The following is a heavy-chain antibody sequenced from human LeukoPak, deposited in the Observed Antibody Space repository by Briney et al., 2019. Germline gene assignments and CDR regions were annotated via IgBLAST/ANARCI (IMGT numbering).Heavy chain of an antibody. J-gene: IGHJ6*02. V-gene: IGHV3-30*03. CDR3: ARDLLGVSYGMDV. Sequence: GGSLRLSCAASGFTFSSYSMNWVRQAPGKGLEWVAVISYDGSNKYYADSVKGRFTISRDNSKNTLYLQMNSLRAEDTAVYYCARDLLGVSYGMDVWGQGTTVTVSS. CDR2: ISYDGSNK. D-gene: IGHD2-15*01. CDR1: GFTFSSYS.